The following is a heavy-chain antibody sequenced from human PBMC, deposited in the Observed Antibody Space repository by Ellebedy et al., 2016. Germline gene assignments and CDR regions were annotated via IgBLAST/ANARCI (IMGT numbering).Heavy chain of an antibody. CDR2: ISSSSSTI. D-gene: IGHD3-9*01. V-gene: IGHV3-48*02. J-gene: IGHJ6*02. CDR1: GFTFSSYS. Sequence: GESLKISXAASGFTFSSYSMNWVRQAPGKGLEWVSYISSSSSTIYYADSVKGRFTISRDNAKNSLYLQMNSLRDEDTAVYYCAREVWEERYFDWLSPPYGMDVWGQGTTVTVSS. CDR3: AREVWEERYFDWLSPPYGMDV.